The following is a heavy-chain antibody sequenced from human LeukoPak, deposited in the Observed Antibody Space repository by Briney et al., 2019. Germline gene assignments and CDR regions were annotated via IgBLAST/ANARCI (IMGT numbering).Heavy chain of an antibody. CDR3: ARDFGTTGWPTFDY. Sequence: SQTLSLTCVLSGDTVSRNNGGWNWIRQSPSRGLEWLGRTNYRYKWYNDYGESMDGRMTINQDTSKNPSSLQLNSVTPDGTAVYYCARDFGTTGWPTFDYWGQGTLVTVCS. D-gene: IGHD6-19*01. CDR1: GDTVSRNNGG. CDR2: TNYRYKWYN. J-gene: IGHJ4*02. V-gene: IGHV6-1*01.